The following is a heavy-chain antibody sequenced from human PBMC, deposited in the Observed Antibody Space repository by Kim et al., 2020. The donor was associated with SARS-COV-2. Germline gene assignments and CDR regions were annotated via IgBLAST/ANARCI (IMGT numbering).Heavy chain of an antibody. J-gene: IGHJ6*02. V-gene: IGHV3-30*07. CDR3: ARDILLWFGETGYGMDV. D-gene: IGHD3-10*01. Sequence: VKGRLTISRDNSKNTLYLQMNSLRAEDTAVYYWARDILLWFGETGYGMDVWGQGTTVTVSS.